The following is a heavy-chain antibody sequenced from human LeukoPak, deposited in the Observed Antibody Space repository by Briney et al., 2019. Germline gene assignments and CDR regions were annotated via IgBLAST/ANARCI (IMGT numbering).Heavy chain of an antibody. CDR1: GGSFSGYY. J-gene: IGHJ4*02. V-gene: IGHV4-34*01. Sequence: SETLSLTCAVYGGSFSGYYWGWIRQPPGKGLEWIGSIYYSGSTYYNPSLKSRVTISVDTSKNQFSLKLSSVTAADTAVYYCARGLADYDFWSGYYEYGQFDYWGQGTLVTVSS. CDR3: ARGLADYDFWSGYYEYGQFDY. CDR2: IYYSGST. D-gene: IGHD3-3*01.